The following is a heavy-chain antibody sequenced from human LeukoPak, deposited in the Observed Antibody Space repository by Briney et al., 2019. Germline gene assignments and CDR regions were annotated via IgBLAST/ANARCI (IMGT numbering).Heavy chain of an antibody. CDR3: AKHKGAGSRYSYSMDV. V-gene: IGHV3-23*01. J-gene: IGHJ6*03. CDR2: ISGSGGGT. Sequence: GGSLRLSCAASGFTFVTFDMGWVRQAPGKGLEWVSTISGSGGGTYYADSGKGRFTISRDNSKNTLYLQMNSLRAEDTAVYYCAKHKGAGSRYSYSMDVWGKGATVTVSS. D-gene: IGHD6-13*01. CDR1: GFTFVTFD.